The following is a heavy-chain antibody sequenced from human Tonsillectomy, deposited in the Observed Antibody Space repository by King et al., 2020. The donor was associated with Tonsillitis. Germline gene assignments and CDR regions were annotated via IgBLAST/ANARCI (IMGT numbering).Heavy chain of an antibody. Sequence: VTLKESGPALVKPTQTLTLTCTFSGFSLSTSGMCVSWIRQPPWKALEWLALIHWDDDKYYSTSLKTRLTISKDTSKNQVVLTMTNMDPVDTATYYCARMMAGMGWFDPWGQGTLVTVSS. D-gene: IGHD5-24*01. CDR1: GFSLSTSGMC. V-gene: IGHV2-70*01. CDR2: IHWDDDK. J-gene: IGHJ5*02. CDR3: ARMMAGMGWFDP.